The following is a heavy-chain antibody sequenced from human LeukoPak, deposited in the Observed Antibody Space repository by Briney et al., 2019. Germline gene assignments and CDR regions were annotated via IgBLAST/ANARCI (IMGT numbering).Heavy chain of an antibody. D-gene: IGHD3-3*01. CDR1: GFNFNTYT. Sequence: GGSLRLSCAASGFNFNTYTMNWVRQAPGKGLEWVSSISSDSSYIYYADAVHGRFTVSRDNAKYSLYLQMNSLRAEDTAVYYCARGNYDFWSGEGHFEYWGQGTLVTVSS. CDR3: ARGNYDFWSGEGHFEY. CDR2: ISSDSSYI. V-gene: IGHV3-21*01. J-gene: IGHJ4*02.